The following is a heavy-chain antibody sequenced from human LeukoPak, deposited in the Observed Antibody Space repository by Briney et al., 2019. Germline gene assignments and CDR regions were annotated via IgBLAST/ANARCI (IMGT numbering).Heavy chain of an antibody. J-gene: IGHJ4*02. CDR2: IYHSGST. CDR1: GGSISSGGYS. Sequence: SETLSLTCAVSGGSISSGGYSWSWIRQPPGKGLEWIGYIYHSGSTYYNPSLKSRVTISVDRSKNQFSLKLSSVTAADTAVYYCARASADSSGYAGLYFDYWGQGTLVTVSS. CDR3: ARASADSSGYAGLYFDY. D-gene: IGHD3-22*01. V-gene: IGHV4-30-2*01.